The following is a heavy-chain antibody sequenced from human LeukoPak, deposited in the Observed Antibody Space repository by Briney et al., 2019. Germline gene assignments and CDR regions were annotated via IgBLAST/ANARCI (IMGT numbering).Heavy chain of an antibody. Sequence: SETLSLTCTVSGGSISSYYWSWIRQPPGKGLEWIGYIYYSGSTNYNPSLKSRVTISVDTSKNQFSLKLSSVTAADTAVYYCARGGSYSRPFDYWGQGTLVTVSS. CDR1: GGSISSYY. V-gene: IGHV4-59*01. D-gene: IGHD4-11*01. CDR3: ARGGSYSRPFDY. CDR2: IYYSGST. J-gene: IGHJ4*02.